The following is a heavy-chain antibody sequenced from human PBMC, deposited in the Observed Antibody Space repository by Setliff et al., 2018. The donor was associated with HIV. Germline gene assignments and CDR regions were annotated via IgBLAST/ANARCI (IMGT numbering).Heavy chain of an antibody. J-gene: IGHJ5*02. CDR1: GGSITSSY. Sequence: LETLSLTCTVSGGSITSSYWSWIRQPAGKGLEWIGYIFYSGSTNYNPSLKSRVTISVDASKNQFSLRLSSVTAADTAVYYCARGFLQSRRRWFDPWGQGTLVTVSS. CDR3: ARGFLQSRRRWFDP. D-gene: IGHD4-4*01. CDR2: IFYSGST. V-gene: IGHV4-59*01.